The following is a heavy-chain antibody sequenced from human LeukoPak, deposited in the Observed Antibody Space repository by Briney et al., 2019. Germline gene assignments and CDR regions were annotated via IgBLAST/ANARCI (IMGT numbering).Heavy chain of an antibody. D-gene: IGHD6-13*01. CDR3: AAYSSSWYQTIDY. J-gene: IGHJ4*02. V-gene: IGHV3-23*01. CDR2: ISGSGGST. CDR1: GFTFSSYA. Sequence: PGGSLRLSCAASGFTFSSYAMSWVRQAPGKGLEWVSAISGSGGSTYYADSVKGRFTVSRDNSKNTLYLQMNSLTAEDTAVYYCAAYSSSWYQTIDYWGQGTLVTVSS.